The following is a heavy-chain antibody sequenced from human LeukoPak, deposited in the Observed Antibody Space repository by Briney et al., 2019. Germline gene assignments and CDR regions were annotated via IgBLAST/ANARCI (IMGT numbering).Heavy chain of an antibody. CDR3: VRENWYYDH. CDR2: IYPPTGGT. Sequence: ASVKVSCRASGYIFTDYYIHWVRQAPGQGLEFVGWIYPPTGGTVLAGKFQGRVTMTRDTSIAAAYMELSGLTFDDTAVYYCVRENWYYDHWGQGTLVTVSS. CDR1: GYIFTDYY. J-gene: IGHJ4*02. V-gene: IGHV1-2*02. D-gene: IGHD3-16*01.